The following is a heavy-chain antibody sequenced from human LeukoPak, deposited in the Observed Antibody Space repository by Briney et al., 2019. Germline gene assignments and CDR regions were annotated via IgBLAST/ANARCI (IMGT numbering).Heavy chain of an antibody. V-gene: IGHV4-61*02. D-gene: IGHD1-26*01. CDR3: ARYIVSYPHDAFDI. J-gene: IGHJ3*02. CDR1: GGSISSGSYY. Sequence: SQTLSLTCTVSGGSISSGSYYWSWIRQPAGKGLEWIGRIYTSGSTNYNPSLKSRVTISVDTSKKQFSLKLSSVTAADTAFYYCARYIVSYPHDAFDIWGQGTMVTVSS. CDR2: IYTSGST.